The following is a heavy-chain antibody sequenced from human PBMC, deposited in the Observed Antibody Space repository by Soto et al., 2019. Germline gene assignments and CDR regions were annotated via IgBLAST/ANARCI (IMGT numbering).Heavy chain of an antibody. Sequence: GGSLRLSCAASGFTFSSYAMHWVRQAPGKGLEWVAVISYDGSNKYYADSVKGRFTISRDNSKNTLYLQMNSLRAEDTAVYYCAGGPRGYSYGQVDYWGRGTLVTVSS. CDR1: GFTFSSYA. J-gene: IGHJ4*02. D-gene: IGHD5-18*01. CDR2: ISYDGSNK. CDR3: AGGPRGYSYGQVDY. V-gene: IGHV3-30-3*01.